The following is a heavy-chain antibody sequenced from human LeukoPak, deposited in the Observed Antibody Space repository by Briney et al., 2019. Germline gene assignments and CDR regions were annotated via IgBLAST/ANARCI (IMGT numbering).Heavy chain of an antibody. CDR3: ARGGYSGTYFFDY. J-gene: IGHJ4*02. V-gene: IGHV3-30*03. D-gene: IGHD1-26*01. Sequence: PGGSLRLSCSASGFAFSSYGMHWVRQAPGKGLEWVAVITYDGGKEYHADSVKGRFTISRDNSKNTLYLQMNSLTAEDTAVYYCARGGYSGTYFFDYWGQGTPVSVSS. CDR2: ITYDGGKE. CDR1: GFAFSSYG.